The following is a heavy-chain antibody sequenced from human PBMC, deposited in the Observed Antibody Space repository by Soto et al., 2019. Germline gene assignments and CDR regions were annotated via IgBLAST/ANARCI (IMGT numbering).Heavy chain of an antibody. V-gene: IGHV4-31*03. D-gene: IGHD3-10*01. CDR3: ARDRRLITMVRGVSLWFDP. CDR1: GGSISSGDYY. Sequence: PSETLSLTCTVSGGSISSGDYYWSWIRQHPGKGLEWIGEINHSGSTNYNPSLKSRVTISVDTSKNQFSLKLSSVTAADTAVYYCARDRRLITMVRGVSLWFDPWGQGTLVTVSS. J-gene: IGHJ5*02. CDR2: INHSGST.